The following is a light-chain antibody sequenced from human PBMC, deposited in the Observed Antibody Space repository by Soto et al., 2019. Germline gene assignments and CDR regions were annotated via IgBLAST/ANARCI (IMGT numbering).Light chain of an antibody. V-gene: IGKV3-20*01. J-gene: IGKJ4*01. CDR2: GAS. Sequence: EIVLTQSPGTLSLSPGERATLSCRASQSVSSSFLAWYQQKPGQAPRLLIYGASRRAPGIPDTFSGSGSGTDFTLTISRLEPEDFAVYYCQQYGSSSLSFGGGTKVDTK. CDR3: QQYGSSSLS. CDR1: QSVSSSF.